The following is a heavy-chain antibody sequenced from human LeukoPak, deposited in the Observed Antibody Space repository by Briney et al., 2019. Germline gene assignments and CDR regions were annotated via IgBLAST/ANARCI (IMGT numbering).Heavy chain of an antibody. V-gene: IGHV1-69*05. Sequence: ASVKVSCKASGGTFSSYAISWVRQAPGQGLEWMGRIIPIFGTANYAQKFQGRVTITTDESTSTAYMELSSLRSEDTAVYYCARDSDVGATWGFYYWGQGTLVTVSS. CDR3: ARDSDVGATWGFYY. D-gene: IGHD1-26*01. J-gene: IGHJ4*02. CDR1: GGTFSSYA. CDR2: IIPIFGTA.